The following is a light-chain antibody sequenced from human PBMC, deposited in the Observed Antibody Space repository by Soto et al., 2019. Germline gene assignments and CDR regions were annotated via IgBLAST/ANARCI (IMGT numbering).Light chain of an antibody. CDR2: VGTGGIVG. CDR3: GADHGSGSNFVYLL. Sequence: QLVLTQPPSASASLGASVTLTCTLSSGYSNYKVDWYQQRPGKGPRFVMRVGTGGIVGSKGDGIPDRFSVLGSGLNRYLTIKNIQEEDESDYHCGADHGSGSNFVYLLFGGGTKLTVL. J-gene: IGLJ2*01. CDR1: SGYSNYK. V-gene: IGLV9-49*01.